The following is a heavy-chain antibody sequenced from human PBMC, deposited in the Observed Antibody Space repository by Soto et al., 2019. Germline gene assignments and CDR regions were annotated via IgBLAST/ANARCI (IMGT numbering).Heavy chain of an antibody. CDR2: ISGSGDST. Sequence: EGQLLESGGGLVQPGGSLRLSCAASGFTSSDYAMSWVRQAPGKGLEWVSLISGSGDSTYYADSVKGRFTISRDNSKNTLYLQMNSLRAEDTAVYYCARVSPELGLYYMDVWGKGTAVTVSS. D-gene: IGHD7-27*01. CDR3: ARVSPELGLYYMDV. V-gene: IGHV3-23*01. CDR1: GFTSSDYA. J-gene: IGHJ6*03.